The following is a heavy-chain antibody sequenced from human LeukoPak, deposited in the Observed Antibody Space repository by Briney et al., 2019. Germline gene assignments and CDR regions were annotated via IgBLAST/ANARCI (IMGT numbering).Heavy chain of an antibody. CDR3: ARGRDFFWEIDY. V-gene: IGHV4-34*01. D-gene: IGHD3-16*01. CDR1: GGSISSYY. Sequence: SETLSLTCTVSGGSISSYYWSWIRQPPGKGLEWIGEIHRSGSTKYSPSLKSRVTISVDTSKNQFSLNLYSVTAADTAVYYCARGRDFFWEIDYWGQGTLVTVSS. CDR2: IHRSGST. J-gene: IGHJ4*02.